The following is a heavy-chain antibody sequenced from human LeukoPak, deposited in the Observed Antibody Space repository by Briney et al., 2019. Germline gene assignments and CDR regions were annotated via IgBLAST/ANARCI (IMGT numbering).Heavy chain of an antibody. CDR3: ARHRDDYVWGSYRHNWFDP. CDR1: GGSISSSSYY. D-gene: IGHD3-16*02. CDR2: IYYSGST. J-gene: IGHJ5*02. V-gene: IGHV4-39*01. Sequence: SETLSLTCTVSGGSISSSSYYWGWIRQPPGKGLGWIGSIYYSGSTYYNPSLKSRVTISVDTSKNQFSLKLSSVTAADTAVYYCARHRDDYVWGSYRHNWFDPWGQGTLVTVSS.